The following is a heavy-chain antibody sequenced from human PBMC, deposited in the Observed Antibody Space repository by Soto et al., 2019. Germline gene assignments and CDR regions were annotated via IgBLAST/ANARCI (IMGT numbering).Heavy chain of an antibody. V-gene: IGHV3-74*01. J-gene: IGHJ4*02. D-gene: IGHD6-13*01. CDR1: GFVFTKFW. CDR2: IDTSGHST. Sequence: GGSLRLSCEASGFVFTKFWMHWVRHVPGKGLVWVARIDTSGHSTNYAESVTGRFTISRDNAKNTVSLQMNSLRVEDTGVYYCAKDSWYFDLWSQGSQVTVSS. CDR3: AKDSWYFDL.